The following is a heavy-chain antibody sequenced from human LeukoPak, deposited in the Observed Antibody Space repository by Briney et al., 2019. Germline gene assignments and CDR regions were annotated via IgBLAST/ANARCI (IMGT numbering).Heavy chain of an antibody. CDR2: ISGSGGGT. V-gene: IGHV3-23*01. CDR1: GFTFGNYA. Sequence: GGSLRLSCAASGFTFGNYAMSWVRQAPGKGLEWVSGISGSGGGTYYADSVKGRFTTSRDNSKNTLHLQMNSLRAEDTAVYYCAKGLTFNSYSGMDVWGQGTTVTVSS. D-gene: IGHD6-19*01. J-gene: IGHJ6*02. CDR3: AKGLTFNSYSGMDV.